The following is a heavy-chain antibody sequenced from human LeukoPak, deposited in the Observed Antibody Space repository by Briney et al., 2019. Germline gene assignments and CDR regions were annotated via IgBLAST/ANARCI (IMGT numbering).Heavy chain of an antibody. D-gene: IGHD3-10*01. J-gene: IGHJ4*02. V-gene: IGHV3-53*01. CDR2: MYSGGST. Sequence: PGGSLRPSCAASGFTVSSSYMSWVRQAPGKGLEWVSTMYSGGSTYYGDSVKGRFTISRDSSKSTLYLQMNTLRVEDSAVYFCARDTTMVDWGQGTLVTVSS. CDR3: ARDTTMVD. CDR1: GFTVSSSY.